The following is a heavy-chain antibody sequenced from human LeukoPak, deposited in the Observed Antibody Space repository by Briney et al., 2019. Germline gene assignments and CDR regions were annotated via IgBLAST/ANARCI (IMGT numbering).Heavy chain of an antibody. J-gene: IGHJ4*02. V-gene: IGHV4-4*07. CDR2: IHFNGNT. CDR1: GDSISNNY. CDR3: ARDRGGSSRYNYYDA. D-gene: IGHD6-13*01. Sequence: SETLSLTCTVSGDSISNNYWSWIRQPAGKGLEWISRIHFNGNTDYNPSLKSRVTTSIDTPRNQFSLKLSSVTAADTAVFYCARDRGGSSRYNYYDAWGQGILVTVSS.